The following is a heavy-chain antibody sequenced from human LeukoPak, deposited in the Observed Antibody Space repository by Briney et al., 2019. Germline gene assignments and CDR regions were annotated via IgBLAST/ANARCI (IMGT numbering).Heavy chain of an antibody. V-gene: IGHV4-38-2*01. Sequence: PSETLSLTCAVSGYSISSGYYWGWIRQPPGKGLEWIGSIYHSGSTYYNPSLKSRVTMSVDTSKNQFSLKLSSVTAADTAVYYCARQAAAGYDAFDIWGQGTMVTVSS. D-gene: IGHD6-13*01. CDR2: IYHSGST. CDR1: GYSISSGYY. J-gene: IGHJ3*02. CDR3: ARQAAAGYDAFDI.